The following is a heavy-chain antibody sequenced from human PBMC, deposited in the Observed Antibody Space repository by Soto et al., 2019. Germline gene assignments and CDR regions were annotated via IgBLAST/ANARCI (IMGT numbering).Heavy chain of an antibody. CDR3: AKDATSFNGVWHRSDM. D-gene: IGHD2-8*01. J-gene: IGHJ3*02. CDR1: GFTFSDYA. V-gene: IGHV3-23*01. CDR2: VGGSDDDK. Sequence: EVQLLESGGGVVQPGGSPRLSCAASGFTFSDYAMSWVRQTPGKGLQWVSGVGGSDDDKHYADSVRGRFIVSRDNSKNTLYLQLNSLRADDTAIYYCAKDATSFNGVWHRSDMWGQGTEVTVSS.